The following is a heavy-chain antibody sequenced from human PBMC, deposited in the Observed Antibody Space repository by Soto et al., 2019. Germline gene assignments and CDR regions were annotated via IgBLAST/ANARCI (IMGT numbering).Heavy chain of an antibody. CDR2: INHSGST. CDR1: GGSFSGYY. CDR3: AREVLLLWFGELPYAGYYFDY. D-gene: IGHD3-10*01. V-gene: IGHV4-34*01. Sequence: PSETLSLTCAVYGGSFSGYYWSWIRQPPGKGLEWIGEINHSGSTNYNPSLKSRVTITEDTSKNQFSLKLSSVTAADTAVYYFAREVLLLWFGELPYAGYYFDYWGQGTLVTVSS. J-gene: IGHJ4*02.